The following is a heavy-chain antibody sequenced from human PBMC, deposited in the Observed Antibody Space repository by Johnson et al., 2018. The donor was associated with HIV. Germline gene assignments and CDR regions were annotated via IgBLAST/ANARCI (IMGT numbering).Heavy chain of an antibody. CDR2: DGGNK. Sequence: DGGNKYYADSVKGRVTISGDNSKNTLYLQMKRLRGEDTAVHFCARVRARGVKHAFDIWGQGTMVTVSS. J-gene: IGHJ3*02. V-gene: IGHV3-30*01. CDR3: ARVRARGVKHAFDI. D-gene: IGHD3-10*01.